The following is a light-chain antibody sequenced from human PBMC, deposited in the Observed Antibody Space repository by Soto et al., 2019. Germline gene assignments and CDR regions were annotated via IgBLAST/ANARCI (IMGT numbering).Light chain of an antibody. CDR1: QSVSSN. Sequence: EIVMTQSPGTLSVSPGERATLSCRASQSVSSNLAWYQQKPGQAPRLLIYGASTRATGIPARFSGSPSGTEFTLTISSLQSEDFAVYYCQQYNNWPRTFGQGTKVEIK. CDR3: QQYNNWPRT. J-gene: IGKJ1*01. CDR2: GAS. V-gene: IGKV3-15*01.